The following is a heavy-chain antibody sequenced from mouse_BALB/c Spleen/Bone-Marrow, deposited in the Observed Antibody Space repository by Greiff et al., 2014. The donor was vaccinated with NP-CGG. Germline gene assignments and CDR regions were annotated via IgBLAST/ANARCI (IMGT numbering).Heavy chain of an antibody. J-gene: IGHJ2*01. CDR2: ISCYNGAT. CDR3: ARGGYGSTFYFDY. Sequence: LVKTGASVKISCKASGYSFTGYYIHWVKQSHGKSLEWIGYISCYNGATXXXXXXXXXXXLTXNTSSSAAYMQFNSLTSEDSAVYYCARGGYGSTFYFDYWGQGTTPTVSS. D-gene: IGHD1-1*01. CDR1: GYSFTGYY. V-gene: IGHV1S34*01.